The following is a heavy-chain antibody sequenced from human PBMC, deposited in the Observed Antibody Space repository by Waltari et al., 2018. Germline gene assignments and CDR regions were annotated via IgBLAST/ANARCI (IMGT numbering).Heavy chain of an antibody. CDR3: ARGVGYDFWSGYWSQDYFDY. Sequence: QVQLQASGPGLVKPSETLSLTFTVSGGSINSYYWSWIRQPPAQGMEWIGYIYYSGSTNYNPSLKSRVTISVDTSKNQFSLKLSSVTAADTAVYYCARGVGYDFWSGYWSQDYFDYWGQGTLVTVSS. V-gene: IGHV4-59*01. CDR2: IYYSGST. CDR1: GGSINSYY. D-gene: IGHD3-3*01. J-gene: IGHJ4*02.